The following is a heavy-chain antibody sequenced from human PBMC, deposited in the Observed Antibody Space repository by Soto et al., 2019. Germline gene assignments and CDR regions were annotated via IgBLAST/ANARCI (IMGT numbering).Heavy chain of an antibody. D-gene: IGHD4-17*01. CDR2: IYYSGSA. Sequence: QVQLQESGPGLVKPSETQSLTCTVSGDSISNDYWSWIRQPSGKGLGWLGSIYYSGSANYNPSLKSRVTMSIDTSKNQLSLKLSSVTAADTAVYYCARQIRGYGDPEYYFDYWGQGILVTVSS. V-gene: IGHV4-59*08. CDR1: GDSISNDY. J-gene: IGHJ4*02. CDR3: ARQIRGYGDPEYYFDY.